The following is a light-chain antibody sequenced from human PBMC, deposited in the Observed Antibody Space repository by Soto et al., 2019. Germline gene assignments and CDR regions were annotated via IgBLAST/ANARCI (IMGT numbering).Light chain of an antibody. Sequence: QSVLAHPPSASGSPGHSVSISCTRTSSDVGGYNYVSWYQQHPGKAPKLMIYEVNKRPSGVPDRFSGSKSGNTAPLTVSGLQAEDEADYYCSSYAGSSNVFGTGTKVTAL. V-gene: IGLV2-8*01. CDR3: SSYAGSSNV. J-gene: IGLJ1*01. CDR1: SSDVGGYNY. CDR2: EVN.